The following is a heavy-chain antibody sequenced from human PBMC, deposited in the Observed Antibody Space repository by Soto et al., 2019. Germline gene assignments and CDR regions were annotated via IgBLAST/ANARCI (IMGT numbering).Heavy chain of an antibody. J-gene: IGHJ5*02. V-gene: IGHV1-18*01. D-gene: IGHD1-20*01. CDR1: GYTFTNYA. CDR3: ARDPLNGTTDWFDP. CDR2: NSAYNGNT. Sequence: QGQLVQSGAEVKKPGASVRVSCKASGYTFTNYAISWVRQAPGQGLEWMGWNSAYNGNTKYAQQLRGRDTITTDSSPSKGYMELRSLTYDDTAVYYCARDPLNGTTDWFDPWGQGTLVTVSS.